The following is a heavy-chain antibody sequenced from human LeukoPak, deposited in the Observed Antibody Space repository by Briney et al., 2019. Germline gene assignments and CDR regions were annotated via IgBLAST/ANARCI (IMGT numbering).Heavy chain of an antibody. D-gene: IGHD6-13*01. V-gene: IGHV4-34*01. CDR1: GGSFSGYY. J-gene: IGHJ5*02. CDR3: ARGFRRSSSWYYNWFDP. CDR2: INHSGST. Sequence: PSETLSLTCAVYGGSFSGYYWSWIRQPPGKGLEWIGEINHSGSTNYNPSLKSRVTISVDTSKNQFSLKLSSVTAADTAVYYCARGFRRSSSWYYNWFDPRGQGTLVTVSS.